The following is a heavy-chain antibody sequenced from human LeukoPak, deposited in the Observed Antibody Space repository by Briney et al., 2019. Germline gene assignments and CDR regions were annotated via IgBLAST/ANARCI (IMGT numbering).Heavy chain of an antibody. D-gene: IGHD2-21*02. V-gene: IGHV3-48*01. CDR2: ISSSSSTI. J-gene: IGHJ4*02. CDR1: GFTFSSYS. CDR3: AGSKTAIDY. Sequence: GGSLRLSCAASGFTFSSYSMNWVRQAPGKGLEWVSYISSSSSTIYYADSVKGRFTISRDNAKNSLYLQVNSLRAEDTAVYYCAGSKTAIDYWGQGTLVTVSS.